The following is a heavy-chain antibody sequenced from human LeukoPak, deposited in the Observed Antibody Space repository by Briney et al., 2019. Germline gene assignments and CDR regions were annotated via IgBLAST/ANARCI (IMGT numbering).Heavy chain of an antibody. CDR1: GFSFSNHA. V-gene: IGHV3-23*01. J-gene: IGHJ4*02. D-gene: IGHD2-21*02. Sequence: GGSLRLSCAASGFSFSNHAMSWVRQAPGKGLQWVSGISGSGRATYYADSVKGQFTISRDSSTNTLYLQTNSLRAEDTAIYYCAKDLDVVVTTLDYWGQGTLVTVSS. CDR3: AKDLDVVVTTLDY. CDR2: ISGSGRAT.